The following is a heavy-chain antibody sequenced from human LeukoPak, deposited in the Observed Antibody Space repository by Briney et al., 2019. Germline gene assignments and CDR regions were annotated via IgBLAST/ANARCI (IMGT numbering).Heavy chain of an antibody. CDR3: AKDAVAPGSGGDYFDY. CDR2: ITGNGGST. V-gene: IGHV3-23*01. J-gene: IGHJ4*02. Sequence: PGGSLRLSCAASGFTFSSNAMSWVRQAPRKGLEWVSVITGNGGSTYYADSVKGRFTISRDNSKNTLSLQMNSLRAEDTAVYYCAKDAVAPGSGGDYFDYWGQGTLVTVSS. CDR1: GFTFSSNA. D-gene: IGHD3-10*01.